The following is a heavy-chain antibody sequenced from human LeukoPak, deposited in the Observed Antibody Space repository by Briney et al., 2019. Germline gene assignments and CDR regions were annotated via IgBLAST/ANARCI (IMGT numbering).Heavy chain of an antibody. J-gene: IGHJ6*02. D-gene: IGHD1-1*01. CDR1: GGSVSSGSYY. CDR2: MYYSGST. Sequence: SETLSLTCTVSGGSVSSGSYYWSWIRQPPGKGLEWIGYMYYSGSTKYSPSLKSRVTISLDTSKNQFSLKLSSVTAADTAVYYCARVSRGTTTGTTSYYYYNMDVWGQGTTVTVSS. V-gene: IGHV4-61*01. CDR3: ARVSRGTTTGTTSYYYYNMDV.